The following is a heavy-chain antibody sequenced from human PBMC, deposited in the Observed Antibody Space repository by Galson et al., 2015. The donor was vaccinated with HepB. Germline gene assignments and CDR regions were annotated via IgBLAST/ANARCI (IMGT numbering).Heavy chain of an antibody. CDR3: ARNSGNNHRYFFKS. V-gene: IGHV3-23*01. Sequence: SLRLSCAASGFTFTNFAMSWVRQAPGKGLEWVSVIGGSSGTTYYTDSVKGRFTISRDNSKNTVYLQIDDLRAEDTAVYYCARNSGNNHRYFFKSWGQGTLVTVSS. CDR2: IGGSSGTT. D-gene: IGHD1-26*01. CDR1: GFTFTNFA. J-gene: IGHJ5*02.